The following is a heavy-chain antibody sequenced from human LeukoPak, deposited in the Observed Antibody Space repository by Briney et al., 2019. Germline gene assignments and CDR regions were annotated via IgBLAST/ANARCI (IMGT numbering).Heavy chain of an antibody. Sequence: SETLSLTCTVSGGYISSSSYYWGWIRQPPGKGLEWIGSIYYSGNTYYNPSLKSRVTISVDTSKNQFSLKLSSVTAADTAVYYCARQTLGYSYGYDYWGQGTLVTVSS. J-gene: IGHJ4*02. CDR3: ARQTLGYSYGYDY. CDR2: IYYSGNT. D-gene: IGHD5-18*01. CDR1: GGYISSSSYY. V-gene: IGHV4-39*01.